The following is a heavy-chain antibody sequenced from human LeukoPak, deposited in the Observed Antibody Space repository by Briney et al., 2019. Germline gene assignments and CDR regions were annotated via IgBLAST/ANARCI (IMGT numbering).Heavy chain of an antibody. CDR2: INHSGST. CDR3: AGDSNYYGSGSLDY. J-gene: IGHJ4*02. CDR1: GGSFSGYY. V-gene: IGHV4-34*01. Sequence: SETLSLTCAVHGGSFSGYYWSWIRQPPGKGLEWIGEINHSGSTNYNPSLKSRVTISVDTSKNQFSLKLSSVTAADTAVYYCAGDSNYYGSGSLDYWGQGTLVTVSS. D-gene: IGHD3-10*01.